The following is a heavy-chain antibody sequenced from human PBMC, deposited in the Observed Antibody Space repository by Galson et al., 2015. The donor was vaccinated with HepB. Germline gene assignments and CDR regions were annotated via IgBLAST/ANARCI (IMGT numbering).Heavy chain of an antibody. Sequence: SLRLSCAASGFTFRSYSLHWVRQAPGKGLEWVSSISSGGDDIRYADSVKGRFTISRDNAKNSLYLHMNSLRAEDSAVYFCARDFVPRRVIGISDYWGQGALVTVSS. J-gene: IGHJ4*02. CDR2: ISSGGDDI. D-gene: IGHD2-21*01. V-gene: IGHV3-21*01. CDR3: ARDFVPRRVIGISDY. CDR1: GFTFRSYS.